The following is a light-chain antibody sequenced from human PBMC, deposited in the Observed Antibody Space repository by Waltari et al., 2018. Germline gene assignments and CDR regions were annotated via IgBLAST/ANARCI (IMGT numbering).Light chain of an antibody. CDR1: KIGSES. V-gene: IGLV3-21*02. J-gene: IGLJ2*01. CDR3: QVWDSNVV. CDR2: DNI. Sequence: SYVLTQAPPVAVAPGQTARIPCGGHKIGSESVHWYQQKPGQAPVLVVYDNIDRPPGIPERFSGSNSRNMATLTISRVEAGDEADYYCQVWDSNVVFGGGTKLTVL.